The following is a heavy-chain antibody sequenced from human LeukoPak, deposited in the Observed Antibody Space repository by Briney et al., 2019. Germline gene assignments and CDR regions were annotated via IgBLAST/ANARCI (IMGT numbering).Heavy chain of an antibody. V-gene: IGHV1-18*01. CDR3: ARPRWYWGSRAHAFDI. D-gene: IGHD3-16*01. Sequence: ASVKVSCKASGYTFTSYGISWVRQAPGQGLEWMGWISAYNGSTNYAQKLQGRVTMTTDTSTSTAYMELRSLRSDDTAVYYCARPRWYWGSRAHAFDIWGQGTMVTVSS. J-gene: IGHJ3*02. CDR2: ISAYNGST. CDR1: GYTFTSYG.